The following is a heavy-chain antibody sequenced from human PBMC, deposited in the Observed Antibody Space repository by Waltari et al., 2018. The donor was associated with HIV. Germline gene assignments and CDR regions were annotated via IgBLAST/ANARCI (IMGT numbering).Heavy chain of an antibody. Sequence: QVQLVESGGGVVQPGTSLTLSCAVSGFTFSNFAIHWFRQSPAKGLEWLAVFWSDGVEISYADSVKGRFTISKDSSQKTLYLHLTSLRAEDTALYYCARGYSSSRWIPLYHWGRGTLVTVSS. CDR1: GFTFSNFA. V-gene: IGHV3-33*01. J-gene: IGHJ4*02. D-gene: IGHD6-6*01. CDR3: ARGYSSSRWIPLYH. CDR2: FWSDGVEI.